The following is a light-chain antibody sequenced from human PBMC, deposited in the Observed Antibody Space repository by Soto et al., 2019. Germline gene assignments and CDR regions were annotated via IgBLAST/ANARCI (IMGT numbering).Light chain of an antibody. J-gene: IGKJ3*01. CDR3: QQRSNWPSGLT. CDR1: QTVATN. Sequence: EIVMTQSPATLSVSPGERGTLSCRASQTVATNLAWYQQKPGQAPRLLIYHASTRATGIPARFSGSGSGTEFTLTISSLEPEDFAVYYCQQRSNWPSGLTFGPGTKVDIK. V-gene: IGKV3-11*01. CDR2: HAS.